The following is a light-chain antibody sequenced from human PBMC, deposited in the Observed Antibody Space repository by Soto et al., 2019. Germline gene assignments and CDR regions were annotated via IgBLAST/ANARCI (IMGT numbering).Light chain of an antibody. Sequence: QSALTQPASVSGTPGQSITISCTGSNSDVGIYDFVSWYQHHPGRAPKLIVSEVSHRPSGVSNRFSGSKSGNMASLTISGLQSEDEADYYCISYTSDDVRYVFGTGTKLTVL. CDR1: NSDVGIYDF. V-gene: IGLV2-14*01. J-gene: IGLJ1*01. CDR3: ISYTSDDVRYV. CDR2: EVS.